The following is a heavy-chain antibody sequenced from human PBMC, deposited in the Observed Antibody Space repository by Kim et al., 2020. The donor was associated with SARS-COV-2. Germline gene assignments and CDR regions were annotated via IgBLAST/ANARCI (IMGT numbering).Heavy chain of an antibody. CDR3: ARLTLGSSSCNRRGPDS. CDR2: IYHRGSN. D-gene: IGHD6-13*01. J-gene: IGHJ5*01. CDR1: GGSISSSNW. V-gene: IGHV4-4*02. Sequence: SETLSLTCTVSGGSISSSNWWSLVRPPPGKGLGCGGEIYHRGSNNYNPSHKRRVITSVAKSKQQFSMKLCSVTAAEAVVYYCARLTLGSSSCNRRGPDS.